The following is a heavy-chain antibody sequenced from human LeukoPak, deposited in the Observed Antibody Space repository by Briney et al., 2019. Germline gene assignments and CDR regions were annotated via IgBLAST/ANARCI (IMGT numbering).Heavy chain of an antibody. V-gene: IGHV1-69*01. Sequence: PVKVSCKASGGTFSSYAISWVRQAPGQGLEWMGGIIPIFGTANYAQKFQGRVTITADESTSTAYMELSSLRSEDTAVYYCASFWGAYDAFDIWGQGTLVTVSS. CDR3: ASFWGAYDAFDI. J-gene: IGHJ3*02. CDR1: GGTFSSYA. D-gene: IGHD3-16*01. CDR2: IIPIFGTA.